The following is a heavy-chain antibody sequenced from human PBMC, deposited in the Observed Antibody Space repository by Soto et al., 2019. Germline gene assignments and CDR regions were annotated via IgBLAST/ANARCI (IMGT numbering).Heavy chain of an antibody. CDR2: ISYDGSNK. Sequence: QVQLVESGGGVVQPGRSLRLSCAASGFTFSSYAMHWVRQAPGKGLEWVAVISYDGSNKYYADSVKGRFTISRDNSKNTLYLQMNSLRAEDTAVYYCARAAEIHIVVVTATYFDYWGQGTLVTVSS. CDR1: GFTFSSYA. CDR3: ARAAEIHIVVVTATYFDY. J-gene: IGHJ4*02. D-gene: IGHD2-21*02. V-gene: IGHV3-30-3*01.